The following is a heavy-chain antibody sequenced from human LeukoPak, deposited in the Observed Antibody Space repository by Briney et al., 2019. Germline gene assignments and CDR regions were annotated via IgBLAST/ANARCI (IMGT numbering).Heavy chain of an antibody. J-gene: IGHJ4*02. D-gene: IGHD2-15*01. Sequence: GGSLRLSCAASGLTFRNYAMSWVRQAPGKGLEWVSVICADDGNTYYADAVKGRFTISRDNSKDTLYLQMDSLRAEDTAVYYCAKGSGSSCYSPCDYWGQGILVTVSS. V-gene: IGHV3-23*01. CDR1: GLTFRNYA. CDR3: AKGSGSSCYSPCDY. CDR2: ICADDGNT.